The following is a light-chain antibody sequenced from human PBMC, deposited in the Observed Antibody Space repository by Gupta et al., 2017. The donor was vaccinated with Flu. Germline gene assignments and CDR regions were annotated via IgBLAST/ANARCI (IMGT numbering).Light chain of an antibody. J-gene: IGLJ3*02. Sequence: NPMLPQPLSVSASPGKTITISCTRSSGNIAANYVQWFQQRQGSTPITRIYANNQRPTRVPDRFSASIDSSSNSASLTISGRRTDDEADYYCQSYDTNMNVVFGGGTKLTVI. CDR2: ANN. V-gene: IGLV6-57*01. CDR3: QSYDTNMNVV. CDR1: SGNIAANY.